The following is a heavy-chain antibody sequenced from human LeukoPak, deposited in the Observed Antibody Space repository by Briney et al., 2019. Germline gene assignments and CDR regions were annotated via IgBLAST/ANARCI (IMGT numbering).Heavy chain of an antibody. Sequence: GGSLRLSCAASGFTFSSYSMNWVRQAPGKGLEWVSYISSSSSTIYYADSVKGRFTISRDNAKNSLYLQMNSLRSEDTAVYYCARGPYCSGGSCYSRGYFDYWGQGTLVTVSS. CDR1: GFTFSSYS. D-gene: IGHD2-15*01. J-gene: IGHJ4*02. CDR3: ARGPYCSGGSCYSRGYFDY. V-gene: IGHV3-48*04. CDR2: ISSSSSTI.